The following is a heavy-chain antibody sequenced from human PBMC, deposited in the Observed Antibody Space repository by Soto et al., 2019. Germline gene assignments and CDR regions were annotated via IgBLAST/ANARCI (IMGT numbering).Heavy chain of an antibody. CDR2: IYYSGST. Sequence: PSETLSLTCTVSGGSISSGDYYWSWIRQPPGKGLEWIRYIYYSGSTYYNPSLKSRVTISVDTSKNQYSLKLSSVTAADTAVYYCARGTIFGVVISWFDPWGQGTLVTVS. D-gene: IGHD3-3*01. V-gene: IGHV4-30-4*01. CDR3: ARGTIFGVVISWFDP. CDR1: GGSISSGDYY. J-gene: IGHJ5*02.